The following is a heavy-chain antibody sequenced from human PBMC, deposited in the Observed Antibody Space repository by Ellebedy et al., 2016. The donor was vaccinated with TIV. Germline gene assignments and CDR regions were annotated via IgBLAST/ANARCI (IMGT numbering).Heavy chain of an antibody. CDR2: MYYTGST. J-gene: IGHJ2*01. Sequence: MPSETLSLTCTVSSDSINTYYWSWIRQPPGKGLEWIGYMYYTGSTNYNPSLKSRVAISVDTSKKQFSLKLTSVTVADTAVYYCAGGGSSVRYFDLWGRGTLVTVSS. CDR1: SDSINTYY. V-gene: IGHV4-59*01. D-gene: IGHD4-23*01. CDR3: AGGGSSVRYFDL.